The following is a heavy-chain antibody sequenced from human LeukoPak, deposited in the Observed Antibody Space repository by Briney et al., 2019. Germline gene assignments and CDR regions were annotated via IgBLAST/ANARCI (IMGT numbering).Heavy chain of an antibody. V-gene: IGHV4-34*01. J-gene: IGHJ3*02. CDR1: VGSFSGYY. CDR2: INHSGST. Sequence: SETLSLTCAVYVGSFSGYYWSWIRQPPGKGLEWIGEINHSGSTNYNPSLKSRVAISVDTSKNQFSLKLSSVTAADTAVYYCANYCSSSSCHIRRAFDIWGQGTMVTVSS. CDR3: ANYCSSSSCHIRRAFDI. D-gene: IGHD2-2*02.